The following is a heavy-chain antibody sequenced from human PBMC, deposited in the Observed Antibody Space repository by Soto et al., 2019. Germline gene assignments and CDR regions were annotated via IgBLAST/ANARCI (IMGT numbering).Heavy chain of an antibody. CDR2: INHSGST. D-gene: IGHD3-22*01. V-gene: IGHV4-39*01. CDR3: ARLGGYVSVGYYYLWDS. CDR1: DGSMNSDSSS. Sequence: QLQLQESGPGLVKPSETLSLTCRVSDGSMNSDSSSWGWIRQPPGKVLEWIGVINHSGSTYHNLSLKGRVTMAVDASRNQFSLKLTSMTAADTAVYYCARLGGYVSVGYYYLWDSWGQGTLVTVSS. J-gene: IGHJ4*02.